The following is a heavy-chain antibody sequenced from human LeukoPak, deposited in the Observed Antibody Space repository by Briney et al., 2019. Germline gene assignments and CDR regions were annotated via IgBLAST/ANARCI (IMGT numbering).Heavy chain of an antibody. CDR3: ASYYGGNYYYYYYMDV. CDR2: ISYDGSNK. J-gene: IGHJ6*03. V-gene: IGHV3-30*03. CDR1: GFTFSSYG. Sequence: GRSLRLSCAASGFTFSSYGMHWVRQAPGKGLEWVAVISYDGSNKYYADSVKGRFTISRDNAKNSLYLQMNSLRAEDTAVYYCASYYGGNYYYYYYMDVWGKGTTVTVSS. D-gene: IGHD4-23*01.